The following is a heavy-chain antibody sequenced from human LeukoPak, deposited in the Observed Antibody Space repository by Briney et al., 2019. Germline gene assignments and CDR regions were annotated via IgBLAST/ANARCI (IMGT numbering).Heavy chain of an antibody. J-gene: IGHJ6*02. V-gene: IGHV4-59*08. Sequence: SDTLSLICTVSSGSIGNYYWSWLRQPPGKGLEWIGYIFYNGRTNYNASLESRVTISVDKSKNQFPLKMNYVTTADTAMYYCARLRGLYGDYVSGNERRDFYYYGMDVWGQGTTVTVSS. D-gene: IGHD4-17*01. CDR2: IFYNGRT. CDR3: ARLRGLYGDYVSGNERRDFYYYGMDV. CDR1: SGSIGNYY.